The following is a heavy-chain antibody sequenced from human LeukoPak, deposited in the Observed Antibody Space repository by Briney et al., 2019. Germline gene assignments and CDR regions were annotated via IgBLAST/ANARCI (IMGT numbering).Heavy chain of an antibody. J-gene: IGHJ4*02. CDR2: ISYDGSNK. CDR3: AKDYRVAAAGTVASDY. D-gene: IGHD6-13*01. V-gene: IGHV3-30*18. Sequence: GGSLRLSCAASGFTFSSYGMHWVRQAPGKGLEWVAVISYDGSNKYYADSVKGRFTISRDNSKNTLYLQMNSLRAEDMAVYYCAKDYRVAAAGTVASDYWGQGTLVTVSS. CDR1: GFTFSSYG.